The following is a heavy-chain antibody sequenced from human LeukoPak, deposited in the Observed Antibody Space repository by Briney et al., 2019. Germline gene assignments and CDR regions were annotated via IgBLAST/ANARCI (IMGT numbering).Heavy chain of an antibody. D-gene: IGHD1-1*01. J-gene: IGHJ4*02. Sequence: SGGSLRLSCAASGFTFNYYTMHWVRQAPGKGLEWVTAISYDGNKVYYGDSVSGRFTISRDNSKNTVSLLMNSLGVEDTATYFCARVPMSRGLQNSYFDSWGQGTLVVVSS. CDR2: ISYDGNKV. CDR1: GFTFNYYT. CDR3: ARVPMSRGLQNSYFDS. V-gene: IGHV3-30*04.